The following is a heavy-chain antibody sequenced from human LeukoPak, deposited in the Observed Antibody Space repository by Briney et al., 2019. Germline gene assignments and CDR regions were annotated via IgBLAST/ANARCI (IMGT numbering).Heavy chain of an antibody. D-gene: IGHD2-2*01. CDR2: ISYDGREK. CDR1: GFTFSNYA. CDR3: ARAGDDVVAVPPPVGGSPYNWFDP. J-gene: IGHJ5*02. V-gene: IGHV3-30*04. Sequence: GGSLRLSCAASGFTFSNYAMHWVRQAPGKGLEWLAVISYDGREKYYAESVKGLFTISRDNSKNTLYLQLNSLSVEDTSLYYCARAGDDVVAVPPPVGGSPYNWFDPWGQGTLVTVSS.